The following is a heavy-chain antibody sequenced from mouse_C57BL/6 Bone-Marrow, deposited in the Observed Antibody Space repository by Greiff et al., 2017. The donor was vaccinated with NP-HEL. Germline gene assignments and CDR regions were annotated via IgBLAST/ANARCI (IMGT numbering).Heavy chain of an antibody. CDR1: GYTFTNYL. D-gene: IGHD4-1*01. CDR3: ARLGRGWFAY. V-gene: IGHV1-54*01. Sequence: QVQLQQSGAELVRPGTSVKVSCKASGYTFTNYLIEWVKQRPGQGLEWIGVINPGSGGTNYNEKFKGKATLTADKSSSTAYMQLSSLTSEDSAVYFCARLGRGWFAYWGQGTLVTVSA. J-gene: IGHJ3*01. CDR2: INPGSGGT.